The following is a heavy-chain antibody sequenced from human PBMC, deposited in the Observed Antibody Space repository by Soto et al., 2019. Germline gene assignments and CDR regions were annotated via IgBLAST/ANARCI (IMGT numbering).Heavy chain of an antibody. Sequence: EVQLLESGGGLVQPGGSLRLSCAASGFTFSSYAMSWVRQAPGKGLEWVSAISGSGGSTYYADSVKGRFTISRDNSKNTLYLQMNSLRAEDMAVYYCAEDPCIMITFGGVVAPPVWGQGTLVTVSS. CDR3: AEDPCIMITFGGVVAPPV. D-gene: IGHD3-16*02. J-gene: IGHJ4*02. CDR2: ISGSGGST. V-gene: IGHV3-23*01. CDR1: GFTFSSYA.